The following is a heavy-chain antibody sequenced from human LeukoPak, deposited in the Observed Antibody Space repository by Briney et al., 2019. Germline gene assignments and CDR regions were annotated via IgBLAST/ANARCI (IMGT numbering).Heavy chain of an antibody. CDR1: GHSFTNYW. CDR2: IYPGDSAI. D-gene: IGHD5-24*01. J-gene: IGHJ4*02. V-gene: IGHV5-51*01. CDR3: ARSTMALEALVY. Sequence: GESLKISCKGSGHSFTNYWIAWVRQMPGKGLEWMGIIYPGDSAIRYSPSFQGQVTISADKSISTAYLQWSSLKASDTAIYYCARSTMALEALVYWGQGTLVTVSS.